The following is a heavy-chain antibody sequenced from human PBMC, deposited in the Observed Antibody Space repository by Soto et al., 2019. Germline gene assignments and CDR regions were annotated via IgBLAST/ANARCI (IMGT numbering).Heavy chain of an antibody. CDR2: TYYRSRWYN. CDR3: AVTSSLKWYYMDG. J-gene: IGHJ6*03. CDR1: GDSVSSNSAA. D-gene: IGHD4-4*01. V-gene: IGHV6-1*01. Sequence: SQTLSLTCVISGDSVSSNSAAWNWIRQSPSRGLEWLGRTYYRSRWYNDYAVSVRSRITVNADTSKNQFSLHLNSVTPEDTAVYYWAVTSSLKWYYMDGWDKGLTVTVAS.